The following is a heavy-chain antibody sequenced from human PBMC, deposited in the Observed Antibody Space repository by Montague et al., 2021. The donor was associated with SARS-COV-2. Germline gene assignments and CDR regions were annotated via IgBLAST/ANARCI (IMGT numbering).Heavy chain of an antibody. CDR1: GGSISSYY. CDR2: IYYSGST. CDR3: ARDFDY. V-gene: IGHV4-59*01. Sequence: SETLSLTCTVSGGSISSYYWSWIRQPPGKGLEWIGYIYYSGSTNYNPSLKSRVAISVDTSKNQFSLKLSSVTAADTAVYYCARDFDYWGQGTLVTVSS. J-gene: IGHJ4*02.